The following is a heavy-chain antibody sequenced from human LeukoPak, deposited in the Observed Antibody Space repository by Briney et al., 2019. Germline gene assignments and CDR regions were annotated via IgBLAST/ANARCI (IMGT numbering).Heavy chain of an antibody. V-gene: IGHV1-46*01. CDR1: GYTFTGYY. D-gene: IGHD6-19*01. J-gene: IGHJ4*02. CDR3: ARGGWYYFGY. Sequence: ASVKVSYKASGYTFTGYYMHWVRQAPGQGLEWMGIINSSGGTTSYAQKFQGRVTMTRDTSTSTVYMDLSSLRSEDTAVYYCARGGWYYFGYWGQGTLVTVSS. CDR2: INSSGGTT.